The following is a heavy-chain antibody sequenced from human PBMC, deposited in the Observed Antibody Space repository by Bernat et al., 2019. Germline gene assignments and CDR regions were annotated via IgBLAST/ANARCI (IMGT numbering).Heavy chain of an antibody. J-gene: IGHJ4*02. CDR3: ARIRGGDFDY. Sequence: EVQLVESGGGLVKPGGSLRLSCAASGFTFSSYSMNWVRQAPGKGLEWVSSISSSSSYIYYADSVKGRFTISRDNAKNSLYLQMNSLRAEDTAVYYCARIRGGDFDYWAREPWSPSPQ. CDR1: GFTFSSYS. D-gene: IGHD3-16*01. CDR2: ISSSSSYI. V-gene: IGHV3-21*01.